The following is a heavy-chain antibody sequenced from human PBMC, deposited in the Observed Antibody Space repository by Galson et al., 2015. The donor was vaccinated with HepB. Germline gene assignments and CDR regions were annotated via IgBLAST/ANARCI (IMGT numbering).Heavy chain of an antibody. V-gene: IGHV1-18*01. CDR3: ARVISDGGYEGWYIAVAGTAQNWFDP. D-gene: IGHD6-19*01. J-gene: IGHJ5*02. CDR2: ISAYNGNT. Sequence: SVKVSCKASGYTFTSYGISWVRQAPGQGLEWMGWISAYNGNTNYAQKLQGRVTMTTDTSTSTAYMELRSLRSDDTAVYYCARVISDGGYEGWYIAVAGTAQNWFDPWGQGTLVTVSS. CDR1: GYTFTSYG.